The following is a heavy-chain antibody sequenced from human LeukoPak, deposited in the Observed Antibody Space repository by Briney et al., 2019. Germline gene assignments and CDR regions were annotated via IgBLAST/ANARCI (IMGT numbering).Heavy chain of an antibody. J-gene: IGHJ4*02. V-gene: IGHV3-23*01. Sequence: GGSLRLSCAASGFTFSHFAMSWVRQAPGKGLHWVSTISGSGNKTYDADCVKGRFTISRDNSKNTLYLQMTGLRAEDTAVYYCAKLKRVGIAPFDDWGQGILVTVSS. D-gene: IGHD3-10*01. CDR2: ISGSGNKT. CDR3: AKLKRVGIAPFDD. CDR1: GFTFSHFA.